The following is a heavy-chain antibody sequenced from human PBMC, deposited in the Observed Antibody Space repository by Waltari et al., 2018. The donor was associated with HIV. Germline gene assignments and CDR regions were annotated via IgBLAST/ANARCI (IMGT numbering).Heavy chain of an antibody. CDR3: ARHCLQKGWLPQLKYYYGMDV. J-gene: IGHJ6*02. V-gene: IGHV4-39*01. D-gene: IGHD1-1*01. CDR1: GGSIGSSSYY. CDR2: LFHRGST. Sequence: QQQLQESGPGLVKPSETLSLTCPVSGGSIGSSSYYRALPRQSPGKGLEWIGSLFHRGSTYYSPSLRSRATISGDMSANRFSLKLTSVTATDTAVYFCARHCLQKGWLPQLKYYYGMDVWGQGTTVIVSS.